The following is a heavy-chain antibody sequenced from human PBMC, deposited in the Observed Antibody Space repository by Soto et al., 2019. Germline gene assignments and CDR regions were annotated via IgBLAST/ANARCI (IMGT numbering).Heavy chain of an antibody. D-gene: IGHD6-19*01. CDR2: ISAYNGNT. CDR3: ARDEGIAVAGDSYYYYYGMDV. Sequence: QVQLVQSGAEVKKPGASVKVSCKASGYTFTSYGISWVRQAPGQGLEWMGWISAYNGNTNYAQKLQGRVTMTTDTSTSTAYMELRSLRSDDTAVYYCARDEGIAVAGDSYYYYYGMDVWGQGTTVTVSS. J-gene: IGHJ6*02. V-gene: IGHV1-18*01. CDR1: GYTFTSYG.